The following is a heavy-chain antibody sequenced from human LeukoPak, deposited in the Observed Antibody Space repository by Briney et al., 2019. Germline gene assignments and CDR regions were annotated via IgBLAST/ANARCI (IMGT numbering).Heavy chain of an antibody. Sequence: PSETLSLTCTVSGGSISSYYWSWIRQPPGKGLEWIGYIYYSGSTNYNPSLKSRVTISVDTSKNQFSLKLSSVTAADTAVYYCARGVATMARLRGIYYGMDVWGQGTTVTVSS. CDR3: ARGVATMARLRGIYYGMDV. CDR1: GGSISSYY. V-gene: IGHV4-59*08. CDR2: IYYSGST. J-gene: IGHJ6*02. D-gene: IGHD5-12*01.